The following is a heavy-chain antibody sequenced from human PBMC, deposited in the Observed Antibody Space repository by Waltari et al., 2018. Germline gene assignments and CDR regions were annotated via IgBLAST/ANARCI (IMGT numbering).Heavy chain of an antibody. CDR3: ARDLGAAAGTRDY. D-gene: IGHD6-13*01. J-gene: IGHJ4*02. V-gene: IGHV3-30*04. CDR2: ISYDGSNK. CDR1: GLPFSSYS. Sequence: QVQLVESGGGGVQPGRSLRRSCAASGLPFSSYSMKRVRQAPGKGLEWVAVISYDGSNKYYADSVKGRFTISRDNSKNTLYLQMNSLRAEDTAVYYCARDLGAAAGTRDYWGQGTLVTVSS.